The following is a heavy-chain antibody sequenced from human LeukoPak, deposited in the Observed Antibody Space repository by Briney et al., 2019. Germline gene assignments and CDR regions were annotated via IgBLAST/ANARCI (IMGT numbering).Heavy chain of an antibody. Sequence: GGSLRLSCVASGFTFSRYWMTWVRQAPGKGREGVSNIKDDGRQKYYVDSVKGRFTISKDNTKNLVFLEMNSLRVEDTAVYYCARDAGKGFDYWGQGALVTVSS. CDR3: ARDAGKGFDY. V-gene: IGHV3-7*01. CDR2: IKDDGRQK. CDR1: GFTFSRYW. J-gene: IGHJ4*02.